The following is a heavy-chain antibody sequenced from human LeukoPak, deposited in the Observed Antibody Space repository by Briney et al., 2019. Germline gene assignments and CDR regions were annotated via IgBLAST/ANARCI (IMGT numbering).Heavy chain of an antibody. V-gene: IGHV3-21*01. CDR1: GFTFSSYW. CDR2: ISSSSSSI. Sequence: PGGSLRLSCAASGFTFSSYWMHWVRHAPGKGLEWVSSISSSSSSIYYADSVKGRFTISRDNAKNSLYLQMNSLRAEDTAVYYCARGPLPDYWGQGTLVTVSS. CDR3: ARGPLPDY. J-gene: IGHJ4*02.